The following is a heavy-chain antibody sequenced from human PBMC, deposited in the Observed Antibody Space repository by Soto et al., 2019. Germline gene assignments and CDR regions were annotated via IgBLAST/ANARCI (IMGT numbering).Heavy chain of an antibody. CDR3: AREWGLLPYYVMNV. V-gene: IGHV4-61*03. CDR1: GDSVTSGSYY. D-gene: IGHD7-27*01. Sequence: PSETLSLTCIVSGDSVTSGSYYWTWLRQPPGKGLEWIGYISYTGRTKYNPSLQSRVTISVDTSKNDFSLNLSSVTAAATAVYFWAREWGLLPYYVMNVWGHGTAVTVSS. J-gene: IGHJ6*02. CDR2: ISYTGRT.